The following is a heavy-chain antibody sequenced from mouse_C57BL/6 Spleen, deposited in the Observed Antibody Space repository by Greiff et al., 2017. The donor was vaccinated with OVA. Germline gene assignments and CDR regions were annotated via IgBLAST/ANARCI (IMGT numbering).Heavy chain of an antibody. J-gene: IGHJ4*01. D-gene: IGHD3-2*02. CDR2: IYPGDGDT. V-gene: IGHV1-82*01. CDR1: GYAFSSSW. CDR3: ARQLRLGAMDD. Sequence: QVQLQQSGPELVKPGASVKISCKASGYAFSSSWMNWVKQRPGKGLEWIGRIYPGDGDTNYNGKFKGKATLTADKSSSTAYMQLSSLTSEDSAVYFCARQLRLGAMDDWGQGTSVTVSS.